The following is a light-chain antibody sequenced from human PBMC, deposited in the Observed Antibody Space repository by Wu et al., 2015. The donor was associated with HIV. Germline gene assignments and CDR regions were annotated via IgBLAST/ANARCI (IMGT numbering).Light chain of an antibody. J-gene: IGKJ3*01. CDR3: QQRSTWPPHFT. V-gene: IGKV3-15*01. CDR2: GAS. CDR1: QSVSSN. Sequence: EIVMTQSPATLSVSPGERATLSCRASQSVSSNLAWYQQKPGQAPRLLIYGASTRAAGIPARFSGSGSGTEFTLTISSLQSEDFAVYYCQQRSTWPPHFTFGPGTKVDLK.